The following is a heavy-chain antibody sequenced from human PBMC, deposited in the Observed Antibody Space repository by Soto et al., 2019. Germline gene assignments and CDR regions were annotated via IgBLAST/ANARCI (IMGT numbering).Heavy chain of an antibody. J-gene: IGHJ4*02. CDR2: IKQDGSEK. CDR1: GFTFSSYL. D-gene: IGHD5-18*01. V-gene: IGHV3-7*05. CDR3: ARDQGSYSYGPFDY. Sequence: EVQLVESGGGLVQPGGSLRLSCAASGFTFSSYLMSWVRQAPGKGLEWVANIKQDGSEKYYVDSVKGRFTISRDNAKNSLYLQMNSLRAEDTAVYYCARDQGSYSYGPFDYWGQGTLVTVSS.